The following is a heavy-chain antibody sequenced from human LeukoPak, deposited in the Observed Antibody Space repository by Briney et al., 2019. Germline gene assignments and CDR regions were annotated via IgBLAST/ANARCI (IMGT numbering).Heavy chain of an antibody. J-gene: IGHJ4*02. CDR2: IKQDGSEK. D-gene: IGHD3-10*01. V-gene: IGHV3-7*03. CDR3: AKASGSYYFDY. CDR1: GFTFSSYW. Sequence: GGSLRLSCAASGFTFSSYWMSWVRQAPGKGLEWVANIKQDGSEKYYVDSVKGRFTISRDNAKNSLYLQMNSLRAEDTALYYCAKASGSYYFDYWGQGTLVTVSS.